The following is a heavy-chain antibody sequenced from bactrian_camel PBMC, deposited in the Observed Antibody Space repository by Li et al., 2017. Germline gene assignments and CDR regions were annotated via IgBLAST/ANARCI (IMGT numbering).Heavy chain of an antibody. Sequence: VQLVESGGGSVRSGGSLTLSCVASGYTFGKLCLAWFRQPLGKEREGVAAIYKSGPTCYDDSVKGRFIISHDTNFHNSTVTLQMTGLKPDDTAVYYCAADLPFVNRLVRCGVKSGEYKYWGQGTQVTVS. V-gene: IGHV3S53*01. CDR2: IYKSGPT. J-gene: IGHJ4*01. CDR1: GYTFGKLC. D-gene: IGHD6*01. CDR3: AADLPFVNRLVRCGVKSGEYKY.